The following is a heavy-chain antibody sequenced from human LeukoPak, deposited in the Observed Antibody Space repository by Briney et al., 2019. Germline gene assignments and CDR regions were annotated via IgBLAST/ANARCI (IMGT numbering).Heavy chain of an antibody. D-gene: IGHD3-22*01. Sequence: SVKVSCKASGGTFSSYAISWGRQPPGQGLEWMGRIIPIFGTANYAQKFQGRVTITTDESTSTAYMELSSLRSADTAVYYCARGPYRYYDSSGYRYAFDIWGQGTMVTVSS. CDR3: ARGPYRYYDSSGYRYAFDI. J-gene: IGHJ3*02. CDR2: IIPIFGTA. V-gene: IGHV1-69*05. CDR1: GGTFSSYA.